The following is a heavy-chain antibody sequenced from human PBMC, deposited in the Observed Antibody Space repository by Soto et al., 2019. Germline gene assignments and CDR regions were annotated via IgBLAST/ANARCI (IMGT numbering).Heavy chain of an antibody. CDR1: GFTFSSYA. V-gene: IGHV3-30-3*01. CDR3: ARDYITIFGVVIPYYYCYGMDV. CDR2: ISYDGSNK. J-gene: IGHJ6*02. Sequence: GGSLRLSCAASGFTFSSYAMHWVRQAPGKGLEWVAVISYDGSNKYYADSVKGRFTISRDNSKNTLYLQMNSLRAEDTAVYYCARDYITIFGVVIPYYYCYGMDVWGQGTTVTVSS. D-gene: IGHD3-3*01.